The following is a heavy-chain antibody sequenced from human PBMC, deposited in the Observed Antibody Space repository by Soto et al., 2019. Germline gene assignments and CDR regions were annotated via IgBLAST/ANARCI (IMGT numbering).Heavy chain of an antibody. J-gene: IGHJ4*02. D-gene: IGHD6-19*01. CDR3: SRAISSGWYGIPDY. V-gene: IGHV3-49*03. CDR1: GLPFGDYA. Sequence: GSLRLSCTASGLPFGDYAMSCFRQAPGKGLEWVGFIRSKAYGGTTEYAASVKGRFTISRDDSKSIAYLQMSSLKTEDTAVYYCSRAISSGWYGIPDYWGQGTLVTVSS. CDR2: IRSKAYGGTT.